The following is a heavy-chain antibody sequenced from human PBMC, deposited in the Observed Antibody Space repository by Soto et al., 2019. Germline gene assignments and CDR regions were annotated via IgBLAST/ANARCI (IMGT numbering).Heavy chain of an antibody. CDR3: AKPLRGVYYFDY. CDR2: IRGSGGST. CDR1: GFTFSTYS. J-gene: IGHJ4*02. Sequence: GGSLRPSCAASGFTFSTYSMSWVRQAPGKGLEWVSAIRGSGGSTYYADSVKGRFTISRDNSKNTLYLQMNSLRAEDTAVYYCAKPLRGVYYFDYWGQGTLVTVSS. V-gene: IGHV3-23*01. D-gene: IGHD3-10*01.